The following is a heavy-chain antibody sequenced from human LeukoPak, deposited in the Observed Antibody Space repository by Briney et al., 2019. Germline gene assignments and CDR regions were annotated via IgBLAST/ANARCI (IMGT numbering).Heavy chain of an antibody. Sequence: SETLSLTCTVSGGSLSSSSYYWGWIRQPPGKGLEWIGSVYSSGDTYYNPSLKSRVPISVDTSKNQFSLTLTSVTAADTAVYYCAGGVAGEEYYFDVWGQGTLVTVSS. CDR1: GGSLSSSSYY. CDR3: AGGVAGEEYYFDV. V-gene: IGHV4-39*01. D-gene: IGHD6-6*01. J-gene: IGHJ4*02. CDR2: VYSSGDT.